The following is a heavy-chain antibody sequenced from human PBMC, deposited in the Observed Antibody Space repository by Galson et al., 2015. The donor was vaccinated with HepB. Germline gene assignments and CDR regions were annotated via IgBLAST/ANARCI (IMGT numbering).Heavy chain of an antibody. CDR3: ARGGYSSSWYWVDY. CDR2: ISGSGGST. Sequence: SLRLSCAASGFTFSSYAMSWVRQAPGKGLEWVSAISGSGGSTYYADSVKGRFTISRDNSKNTLYLQMNSLRAEDTAVYYCARGGYSSSWYWVDYWGQGTLVTVSS. J-gene: IGHJ4*02. CDR1: GFTFSSYA. D-gene: IGHD6-13*01. V-gene: IGHV3-23*01.